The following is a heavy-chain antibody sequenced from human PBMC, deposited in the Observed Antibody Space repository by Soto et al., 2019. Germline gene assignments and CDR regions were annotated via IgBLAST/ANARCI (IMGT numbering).Heavy chain of an antibody. J-gene: IGHJ4*02. D-gene: IGHD6-13*01. CDR2: ISFSGST. Sequence: SETLSLTCIVSGGSISSRSYYWGWIRQPPGKGLEWIGTISFSGSTYYGLSLKSRLTISVDTSRNHFSLKLSSVTAADTAVYYCASLVNGQHEYFDYWGQGALVTVSS. CDR3: ASLVNGQHEYFDY. CDR1: GGSISSRSYY. V-gene: IGHV4-39*02.